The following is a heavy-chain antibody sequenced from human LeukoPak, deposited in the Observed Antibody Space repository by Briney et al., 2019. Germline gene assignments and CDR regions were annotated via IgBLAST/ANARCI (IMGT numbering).Heavy chain of an antibody. J-gene: IGHJ6*02. V-gene: IGHV4-30-4*01. D-gene: IGHD3-22*01. Sequence: PSETLSRTCTVSGGSIISGDYYWSWIRQPPGKGLEWIGYIYYSGSTYYNPSLKSRVTISVDTSKNQFPLKLSSVTAADTAVYYCARDPDLGDSIGYYYYGMDVWGQGTTVTVSS. CDR1: GGSIISGDYY. CDR3: ARDPDLGDSIGYYYYGMDV. CDR2: IYYSGST.